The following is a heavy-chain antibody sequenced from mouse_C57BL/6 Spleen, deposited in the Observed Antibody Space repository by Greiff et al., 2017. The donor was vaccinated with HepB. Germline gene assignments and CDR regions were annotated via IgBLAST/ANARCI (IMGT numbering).Heavy chain of an antibody. V-gene: IGHV7-3*01. Sequence: EVKLEESGGGLVQPGGSLSLSCAASGFTFTDYYMSWVRQPPGKALEWLGFIRNKANGYTTEYSASVKGRFTISRDNSQSILYLQMNALRAEDSATYYCARPIYDGYYVDAMDYWGQGTSVTVSS. CDR2: IRNKANGYTT. CDR3: ARPIYDGYYVDAMDY. CDR1: GFTFTDYY. D-gene: IGHD2-3*01. J-gene: IGHJ4*01.